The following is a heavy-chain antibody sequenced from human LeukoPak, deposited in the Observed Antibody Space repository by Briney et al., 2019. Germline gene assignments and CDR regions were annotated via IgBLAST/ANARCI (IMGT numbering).Heavy chain of an antibody. CDR1: GGSISSGDYY. Sequence: SETLSLTCTVSGGSISSGDYYWSWIRQPPGKGLEWIGEINHSGSTNYNPSLKSRVTISVDTSKNQFSLKLSSVTAADTAVYYCARGRIKDYWGQGTLVTVSS. V-gene: IGHV4-39*07. CDR3: ARGRIKDY. D-gene: IGHD1-14*01. CDR2: INHSGST. J-gene: IGHJ4*02.